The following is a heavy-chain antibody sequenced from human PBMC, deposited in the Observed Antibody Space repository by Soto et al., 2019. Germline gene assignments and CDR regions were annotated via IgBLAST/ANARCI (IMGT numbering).Heavy chain of an antibody. V-gene: IGHV1-58*01. Sequence: SVKVSCKASGFTFTSSAVQWVRQARGQRLEWIGWIVVGSGNTNYAQKFQERVTITRDMSTSTAYMELSSLRSEDTAVYYCAAGVLGAIFGVVSPRGNWFDPWGQGTLVTVSS. CDR3: AAGVLGAIFGVVSPRGNWFDP. CDR1: GFTFTSSA. D-gene: IGHD3-3*01. CDR2: IVVGSGNT. J-gene: IGHJ5*02.